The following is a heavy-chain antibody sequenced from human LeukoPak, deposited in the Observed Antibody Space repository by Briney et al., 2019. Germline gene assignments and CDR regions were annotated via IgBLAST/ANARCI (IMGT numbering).Heavy chain of an antibody. V-gene: IGHV2-5*02. Sequence: SGPTLLKPTQTLTLTCTFSGFSLSTSGVGVGWIRQPPGKALEWLALIYWDDDKRYSPSLKSRLTITKDTSKNQVVLTMTNMDPVDTATYYCAHRPNGHYYYYYGMDVWGQGTTVTVSS. J-gene: IGHJ6*02. D-gene: IGHD4-17*01. CDR1: GFSLSTSGVG. CDR3: AHRPNGHYYYYYGMDV. CDR2: IYWDDDK.